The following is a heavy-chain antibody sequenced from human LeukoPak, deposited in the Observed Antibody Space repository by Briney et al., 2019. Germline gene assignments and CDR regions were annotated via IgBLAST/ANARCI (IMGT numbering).Heavy chain of an antibody. CDR3: AKERYYYDSSGYSA. CDR2: IAYDGSYK. D-gene: IGHD3-22*01. Sequence: GGSLRLSCAASGFTSSIYPMHWVRQAPGKGLEWVAVIAYDGSYKYYADSVKGRFTISRDNAKNTLYLQMNSLRAEDTAVYYCAKERYYYDSSGYSAWGQGTLVTVSS. J-gene: IGHJ5*02. CDR1: GFTSSIYP. V-gene: IGHV3-30*04.